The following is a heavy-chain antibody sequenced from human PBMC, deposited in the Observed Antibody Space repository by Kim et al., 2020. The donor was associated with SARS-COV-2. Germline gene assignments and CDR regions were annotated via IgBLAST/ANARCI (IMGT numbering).Heavy chain of an antibody. CDR1: GFTFSSYC. J-gene: IGHJ3*02. D-gene: IGHD4-17*01. CDR2: IKQDGSAK. CDR3: ARDQSGDYDAFDI. Sequence: GGSLRLSCAASGFTFSSYCMSWVRQAPGKGLEWVANIKQDGSAKYYVDSVKGRFTISRENAKNSLYLQMNSLRAEDTAVYYCARDQSGDYDAFDIWGQGTMVTVSS. V-gene: IGHV3-7*01.